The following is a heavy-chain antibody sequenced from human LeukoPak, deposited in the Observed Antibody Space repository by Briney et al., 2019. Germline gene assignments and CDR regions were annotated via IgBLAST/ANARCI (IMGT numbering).Heavy chain of an antibody. D-gene: IGHD3-22*01. CDR2: IKQDGSEK. Sequence: PGGSLRLSCAASGFTFSGYWMSWVRQAPGKGLEWVANIKQDGSEKYFVDSVKGRFTISRDNAKNSLYLQMNSLRAEDTAVYYCARDRLEEGSYDSSGCFDYWGQGTLVTVSS. CDR1: GFTFSGYW. J-gene: IGHJ4*02. V-gene: IGHV3-7*01. CDR3: ARDRLEEGSYDSSGCFDY.